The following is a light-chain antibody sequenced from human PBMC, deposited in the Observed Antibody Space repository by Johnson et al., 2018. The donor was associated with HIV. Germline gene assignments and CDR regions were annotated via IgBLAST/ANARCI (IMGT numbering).Light chain of an antibody. CDR1: SCDIGNNY. CDR3: GTWDSSLSAYV. J-gene: IGLJ1*01. V-gene: IGLV1-51*01. Sequence: QSVLTQPPSVSAAPGQKVTISCSGSSCDIGNNYVSWYQQLPGTAPKLLIYDNNKRPSGIPDRFSGSKSGTSATLGITGLQTVDEADYYCGTWDSSLSAYVFGTGTKVTVL. CDR2: DNN.